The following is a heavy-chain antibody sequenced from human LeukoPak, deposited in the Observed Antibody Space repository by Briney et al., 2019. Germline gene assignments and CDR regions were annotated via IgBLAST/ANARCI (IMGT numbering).Heavy chain of an antibody. J-gene: IGHJ4*02. CDR2: ISGSGYRT. CDR3: AKSPYGSSSGGYFFGY. Sequence: AGSLRLSCAASGLAFSGYAMSWVRQAPGKGLEWVSTISGSGYRTHYGDSVKGRFTISRDNSDNTLYLQIDSLRAEDTAVYYCAKSPYGSSSGGYFFGYWGQGNLVTVSS. V-gene: IGHV3-23*01. CDR1: GLAFSGYA. D-gene: IGHD6-6*01.